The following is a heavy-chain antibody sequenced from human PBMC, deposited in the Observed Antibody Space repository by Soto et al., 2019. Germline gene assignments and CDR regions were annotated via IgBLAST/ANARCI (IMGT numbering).Heavy chain of an antibody. CDR3: TTLDCTMIVVANPSEAFDI. D-gene: IGHD3-22*01. J-gene: IGHJ3*02. Sequence: LRLSCAASGFTFSSYAMSWVRQAPGKGLEWVSAISGSGGSTYYADSVKGRFTISRDNSKNTLYLQMNSLRAEDTAVYYCTTLDCTMIVVANPSEAFDIWGQGTMVTVSS. CDR2: ISGSGGST. V-gene: IGHV3-23*01. CDR1: GFTFSSYA.